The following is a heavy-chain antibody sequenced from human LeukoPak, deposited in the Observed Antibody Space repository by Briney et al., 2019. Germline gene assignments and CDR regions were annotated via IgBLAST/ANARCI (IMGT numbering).Heavy chain of an antibody. V-gene: IGHV4-59*02. CDR1: GGSVPNFY. CDR3: ARDMYCSGDSCQRSSAMDV. J-gene: IGHJ6*02. CDR2: IYNSGSI. Sequence: NPSETLSLTCTVSGGSVPNFYWNWIRQSLGKRLEWVGYIYNSGSINYNPSLKSRVAISEDTSKNQFSLKLSSVTAADTAVYYCARDMYCSGDSCQRSSAMDVWGQGTTVTVSS. D-gene: IGHD2-15*01.